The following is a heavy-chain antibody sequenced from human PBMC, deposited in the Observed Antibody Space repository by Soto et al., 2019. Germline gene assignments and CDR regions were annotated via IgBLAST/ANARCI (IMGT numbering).Heavy chain of an antibody. CDR2: ISTYNGNT. D-gene: IGHD4-17*01. V-gene: IGHV1-18*01. J-gene: IGHJ4*02. CDR1: GYTFTNYG. CDR3: ARVKLDYGDYDY. Sequence: ASVKVSCKASGYTFTNYGISWVRQAPGQGLEWMGWISTYNGNTNYAQKFQGRVTMTTDTSTSTVYMELRSLRSDDTAVYYCARVKLDYGDYDYWGQGTLVTVSS.